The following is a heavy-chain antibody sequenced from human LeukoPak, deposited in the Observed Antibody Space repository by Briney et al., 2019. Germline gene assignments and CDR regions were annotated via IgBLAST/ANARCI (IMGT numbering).Heavy chain of an antibody. D-gene: IGHD4-23*01. CDR1: GGFVGSGSYY. J-gene: IGHJ4*02. CDR2: IYYSGST. CDR3: ARATVVSTRHFDY. V-gene: IGHV4-61*01. Sequence: SETLSLTCTVSGGFVGSGSYYWSWIRQPPGKGLEWIGYIYYSGSTNYNPSLKSRVTISMDTSKNQFSLKLNSVTAADAAMYYCARATVVSTRHFDYWGQGTLVTVSS.